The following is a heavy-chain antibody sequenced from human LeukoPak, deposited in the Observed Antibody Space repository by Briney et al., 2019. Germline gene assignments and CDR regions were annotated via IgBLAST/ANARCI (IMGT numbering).Heavy chain of an antibody. Sequence: GGSLRLSCAASGFTVSSNYMSWVRQAPGKGLEWVSVIYSGGSTYYADSVKGRFTISRDNSKNTLYLQMNSLRAEDTAVYYCARAFGEYALTHWGQGTLVTVST. V-gene: IGHV3-53*01. CDR2: IYSGGST. D-gene: IGHD3-10*01. J-gene: IGHJ4*02. CDR3: ARAFGEYALTH. CDR1: GFTVSSNY.